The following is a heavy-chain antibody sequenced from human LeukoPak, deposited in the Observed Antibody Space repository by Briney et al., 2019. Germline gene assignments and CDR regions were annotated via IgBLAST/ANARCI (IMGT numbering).Heavy chain of an antibody. CDR1: GFTFNTYG. J-gene: IGHJ4*02. V-gene: IGHV3-30*18. D-gene: IGHD2-2*01. CDR2: ISSDGNNK. CDR3: AKAAYCTSTSCHFSGYAQRPLDS. Sequence: GGSPRLSCVASGFTFNTYGIHWVRQAPGKGLEWVAGISSDGNNKDYSDSVKGRFTIFRDNSKNTLYLQMNSLRAEDTAVYYCAKAAYCTSTSCHFSGYAQRPLDSWGQGTLVTVSS.